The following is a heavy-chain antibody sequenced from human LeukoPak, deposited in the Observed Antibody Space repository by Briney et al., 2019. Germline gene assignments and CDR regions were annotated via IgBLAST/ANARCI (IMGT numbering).Heavy chain of an antibody. V-gene: IGHV3-23*01. CDR1: GITFSNYD. CDR2: ISGSGSHT. CDR3: AKGGAATMRDGYNYYYYYREV. J-gene: IGHJ6*03. D-gene: IGHD5-24*01. Sequence: GGSLRLSCAASGITFSNYDMSWVRQAPGKGLEWVSDISGSGSHTYYGDSVKGRFTISRDNATNWLYLQMNSLRLEDTAVYYCAKGGAATMRDGYNYYYYYREVGG.